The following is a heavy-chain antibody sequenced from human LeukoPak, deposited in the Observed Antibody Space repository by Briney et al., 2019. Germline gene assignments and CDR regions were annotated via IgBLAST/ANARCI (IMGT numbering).Heavy chain of an antibody. V-gene: IGHV1-18*01. J-gene: IGHJ4*02. CDR3: ARNRTPYDSSGPFDY. CDR1: GYTFTSYG. CDR2: ISAYNGDT. D-gene: IGHD3-22*01. Sequence: ASVKVSCKASGYTFTSYGISWVRQAPGQGLEWMGWISAYNGDTNYAQKLQGRVTMTTDTSTSTAYMELRSLRSDDTAVYYCARNRTPYDSSGPFDYWGQGTLVTVSS.